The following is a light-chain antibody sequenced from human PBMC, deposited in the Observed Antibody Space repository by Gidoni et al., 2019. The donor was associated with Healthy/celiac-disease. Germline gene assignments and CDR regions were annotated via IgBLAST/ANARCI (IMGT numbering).Light chain of an antibody. CDR2: ENN. J-gene: IGLJ2*01. Sequence: QSVLTQPPSVSAAPGQKVTISCSGSSSNIGNNYVSWYKQLPGTAPKLLIYENNKRPSGIPDRLSGSKSGTSATLGITGLQTGDEADYYCGTWDSSLSAGVVFGGGTKLTVL. CDR1: SSNIGNNY. V-gene: IGLV1-51*02. CDR3: GTWDSSLSAGVV.